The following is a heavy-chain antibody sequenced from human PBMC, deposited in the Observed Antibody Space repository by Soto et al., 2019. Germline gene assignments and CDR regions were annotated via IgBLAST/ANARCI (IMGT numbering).Heavy chain of an antibody. Sequence: QVQLVQSGAEVKKPGSSVKVSCKASGGTFGTNPISWVRQAPGQGLEWMGGTGSGTGPGNNAQKFQGRLTITADKSTNTAYMELSSLSSEDTAIYYCARRDSGGYYRYFDSWGQGTLVTVSS. J-gene: IGHJ4*02. V-gene: IGHV1-69*06. CDR2: TGSGTGPG. CDR3: ARRDSGGYYRYFDS. CDR1: GGTFGTNP. D-gene: IGHD2-21*02.